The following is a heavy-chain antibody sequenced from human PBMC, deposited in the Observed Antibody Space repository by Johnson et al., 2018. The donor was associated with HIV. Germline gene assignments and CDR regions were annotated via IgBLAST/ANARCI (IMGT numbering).Heavy chain of an antibody. CDR1: GFTVSSNY. J-gene: IGHJ3*02. D-gene: IGHD1-14*01. CDR3: ANQGEDAFDI. V-gene: IGHV3-7*03. CDR2: INQDGSEK. Sequence: MLLVESGGGLVQPGGSLRLSCAASGFTVSSNYMSWVRQAPGKGLEWVANINQDGSEKFSVDSVKGRFTISRDNAKNSLYLQMNSLRAEDTALYYCANQGEDAFDIWGRGTVVTVTS.